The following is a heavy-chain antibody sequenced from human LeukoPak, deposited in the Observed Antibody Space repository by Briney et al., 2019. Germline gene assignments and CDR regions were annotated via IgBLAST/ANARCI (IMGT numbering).Heavy chain of an antibody. CDR2: IKRKTDGRTK. Sequence: GGSLRLSCAASGLTFSNAWMSWVRQAPGKGLEWVGRIKRKTDGRTKNYAAPVKGRFTISRDDSKNTLYLQMNSLKNEDTAVYYCTTAGYSYGYSYFQHWGQGTLVTVPS. J-gene: IGHJ1*01. D-gene: IGHD5-18*01. CDR3: TTAGYSYGYSYFQH. CDR1: GLTFSNAW. V-gene: IGHV3-15*01.